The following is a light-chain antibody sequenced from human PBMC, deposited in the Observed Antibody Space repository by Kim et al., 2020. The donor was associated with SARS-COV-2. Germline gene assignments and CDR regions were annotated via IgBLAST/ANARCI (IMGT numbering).Light chain of an antibody. J-gene: IGKJ1*01. V-gene: IGKV3-20*01. CDR2: GAS. CDR3: QQYGRHP. Sequence: EIVLTQSPGTLSLSPGERATLSCRASQSVSSSYLAWYQQKPGQAPRLLIYGASSRATGIPDRFSGSGSGTDFTLTISRLEPEDFAVYYCQQYGRHPFGQGTKVDIK. CDR1: QSVSSSY.